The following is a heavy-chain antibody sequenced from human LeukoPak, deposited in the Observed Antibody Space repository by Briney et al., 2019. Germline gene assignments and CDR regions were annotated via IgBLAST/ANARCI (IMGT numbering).Heavy chain of an antibody. CDR3: ARLYYYDSSGYYYLGYFDY. CDR1: GFTFSTYS. Sequence: GGSLRLSCAASGFTFSTYSMNWVRQAPGKGLEWVSYISSSTSTIYYADSVKGRFTISRDNAKNSLYLQMNSLRAEDTAVYYCARLYYYDSSGYYYLGYFDYWGQGTLVTVSS. V-gene: IGHV3-48*04. J-gene: IGHJ4*02. CDR2: ISSSTSTI. D-gene: IGHD3-22*01.